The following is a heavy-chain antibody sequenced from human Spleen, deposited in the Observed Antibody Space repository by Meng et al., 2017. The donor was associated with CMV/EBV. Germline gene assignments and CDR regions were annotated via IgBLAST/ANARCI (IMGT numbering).Heavy chain of an antibody. CDR1: GGSISSSSYY. V-gene: IGHV4-39*01. J-gene: IGHJ4*02. Sequence: CTVSGGSISSSSYYWGWIRQPPGKGLERIGSIYYSGSTYYNPSLKSRVTISVDTSKNQFSLKLSSVTAADTAVYYCARLSTSWIDYWGQGTLVTVSS. CDR3: ARLSTSWIDY. D-gene: IGHD2-2*01. CDR2: IYYSGST.